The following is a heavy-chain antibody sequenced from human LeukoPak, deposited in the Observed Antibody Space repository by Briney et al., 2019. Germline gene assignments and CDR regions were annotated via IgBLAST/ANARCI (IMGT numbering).Heavy chain of an antibody. CDR1: GGSISSGDYY. CDR3: ARGGSMVRGVETSDAFDI. CDR2: IYYSGST. V-gene: IGHV4-30-4*01. J-gene: IGHJ3*02. Sequence: SETLPLTCTVSGGSISSGDYYWSWIRQPPGKGLEWIGYIYYSGSTYYNPSLKSRVTISVDTSKNQFSLKLSSVTAADTAVYYCARGGSMVRGVETSDAFDIWGQGTMVTVSS. D-gene: IGHD3-10*01.